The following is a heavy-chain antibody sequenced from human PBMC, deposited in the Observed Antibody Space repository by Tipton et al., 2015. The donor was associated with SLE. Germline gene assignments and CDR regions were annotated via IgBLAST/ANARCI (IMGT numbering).Heavy chain of an antibody. CDR2: IYTSGAT. V-gene: IGHV4-4*08. CDR1: GGSISSYY. CDR3: ARDFWSGNSHFFDL. D-gene: IGHD3-3*01. Sequence: TLSLTCTVSGGSISSYYWSWIRQPPGKGLEWIGYIYTSGATDHNPSLRSRVTVSRDTSKNQLSLKMTSVTAADTAVYYCARDFWSGNSHFFDLWGQGTLVTVSS. J-gene: IGHJ5*02.